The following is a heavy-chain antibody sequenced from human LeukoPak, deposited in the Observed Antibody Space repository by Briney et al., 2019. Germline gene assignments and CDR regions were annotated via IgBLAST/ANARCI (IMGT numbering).Heavy chain of an antibody. V-gene: IGHV3-7*01. CDR1: GFTFSSYW. CDR3: ARVGYCSSTSCHGFED. CDR2: IKQDGSEK. D-gene: IGHD2-2*01. Sequence: SGGSLRLSCAASGFTFSSYWMSWVRQAPGKGLEWVANIKQDGSEKYYVDSVKGRFTISRDNAKNSLYLQMNSLRAEDTAVYYCARVGYCSSTSCHGFEDRGQGTLVTVSS. J-gene: IGHJ4*02.